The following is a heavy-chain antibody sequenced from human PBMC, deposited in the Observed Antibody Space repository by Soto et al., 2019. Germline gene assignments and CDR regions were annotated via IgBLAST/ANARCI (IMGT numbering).Heavy chain of an antibody. Sequence: SETLSLTCTVSGGSISSYYWSWIRQPPGKGLGWIGYIYYSGSTNYNPSLKSRVTISVDTSKNQFSLKLSSVTAADTAVYYCARHYCGGDCYFSSMEFFDYWGQGTLVTVSS. CDR1: GGSISSYY. CDR2: IYYSGST. D-gene: IGHD2-21*01. CDR3: ARHYCGGDCYFSSMEFFDY. J-gene: IGHJ4*02. V-gene: IGHV4-59*08.